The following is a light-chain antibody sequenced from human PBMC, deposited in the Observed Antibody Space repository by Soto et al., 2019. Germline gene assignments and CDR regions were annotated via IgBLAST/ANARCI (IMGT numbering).Light chain of an antibody. J-gene: IGLJ2*01. CDR2: GNS. CDR1: SSNIGAGYD. V-gene: IGLV1-40*01. CDR3: PSYDSSLSGSV. Sequence: QSVLTQPPSVSGAPGQRVTISCTGSSSNIGAGYDVHWYQQLPGTAPKLLIYGNSNRPSGVPDRFAGSKSGSSASLAITGLLAEDEADYYCPSYDSSLSGSVFGGGTKLTVL.